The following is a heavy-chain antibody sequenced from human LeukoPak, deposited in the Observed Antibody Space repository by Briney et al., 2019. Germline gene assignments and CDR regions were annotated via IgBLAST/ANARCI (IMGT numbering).Heavy chain of an antibody. CDR2: VHLSGAT. CDR1: GGSITTTNW. Sequence: PSETLSLTCAVSGGSITTTNWWSWVRQLPGKGLEWIGEVHLSGATNYNPSLESRVSMSIDKSKNQLSLKLTSVTAADTAMYYCARESGAFSPFGFWGQGTLVTVSS. V-gene: IGHV4-4*02. CDR3: ARESGAFSPFGF. D-gene: IGHD1-26*01. J-gene: IGHJ4*02.